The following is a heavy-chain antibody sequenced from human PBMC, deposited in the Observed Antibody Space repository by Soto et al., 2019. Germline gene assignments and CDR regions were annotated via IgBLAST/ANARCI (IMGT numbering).Heavy chain of an antibody. D-gene: IGHD3-10*01. V-gene: IGHV5-51*01. J-gene: IGHJ3*02. Sequence: EVQLVQSGAEVKKPGESLKISCKGSGYSFTGYWVAWVRQMPGKGLEWMGIIHHGDSDTRYSPSFQGRVTISVDKSTSTADLQWSSLRASDTATYYCARRIRAFDIWGQGTMVTVSS. CDR3: ARRIRAFDI. CDR1: GYSFTGYW. CDR2: IHHGDSDT.